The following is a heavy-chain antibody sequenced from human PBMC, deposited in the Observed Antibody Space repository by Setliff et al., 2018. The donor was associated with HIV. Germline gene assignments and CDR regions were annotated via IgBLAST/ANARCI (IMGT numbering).Heavy chain of an antibody. D-gene: IGHD3-22*01. CDR1: GGSTDSGSYY. Sequence: CTVSGGSTDSGSYYWSWIRQPPGKGLEWIGNIYHSGSTNYNPALKSRVTISVDVSKEKFSLRLTSVTAADTAVYYCARVVSGYWGGYYYYYMDVWGKGTTVTVSS. CDR2: IYHSGST. CDR3: ARVVSGYWGGYYYYYMDV. V-gene: IGHV4-61*01. J-gene: IGHJ6*03.